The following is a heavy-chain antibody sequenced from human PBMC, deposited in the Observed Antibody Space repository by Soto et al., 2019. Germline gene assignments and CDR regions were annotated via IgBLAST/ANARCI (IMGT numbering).Heavy chain of an antibody. Sequence: ASVKVSCKASRYTFTSYDINWVRQTTGQGLEWMGWMNPNSGDTGYAQKFQGRVTMTRNTSISTAYMELSNLRSEDTAVYYCARGPGDCTYGVCYYYYMDVWGKGTTVTVSS. J-gene: IGHJ6*03. CDR2: MNPNSGDT. CDR1: RYTFTSYD. V-gene: IGHV1-8*01. CDR3: ARGPGDCTYGVCYYYYMDV. D-gene: IGHD2-8*01.